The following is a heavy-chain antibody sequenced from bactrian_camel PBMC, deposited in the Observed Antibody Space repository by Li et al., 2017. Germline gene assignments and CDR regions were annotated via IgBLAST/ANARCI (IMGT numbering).Heavy chain of an antibody. CDR2: IKSDGST. Sequence: VQLVESGGGSVHAGGSLRLSCTASGFTFDDSEMGWYRRTPGNECELVSTIKSDGSTYYPESVKGRFTISKDNVKNTVFLQMNNLKPEDTAMYVCAIYPDYGYCSDGAWAYTRWGQGTQVTVS. V-gene: IGHV3S60*01. CDR3: AIYPDYGYCSDGAWAYTR. J-gene: IGHJ4*01. CDR1: GFTFDDSE. D-gene: IGHD5*01.